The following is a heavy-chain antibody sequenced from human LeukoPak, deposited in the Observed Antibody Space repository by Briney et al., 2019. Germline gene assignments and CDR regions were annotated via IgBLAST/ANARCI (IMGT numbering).Heavy chain of an antibody. CDR1: GFTFSSYG. V-gene: IGHV3-30*02. D-gene: IGHD3-22*01. CDR2: IRYDGSNK. CDR3: ASADYYDSSGPLYY. Sequence: GGSLRLSCAASGFTFSSYGMHWVRQAPGKGLEWVAFIRYDGSNKYYADSVKGRFTISRDNSKNTLYLQMNSLRAEDTAVYYCASADYYDSSGPLYYWGQGTLVIVSS. J-gene: IGHJ4*02.